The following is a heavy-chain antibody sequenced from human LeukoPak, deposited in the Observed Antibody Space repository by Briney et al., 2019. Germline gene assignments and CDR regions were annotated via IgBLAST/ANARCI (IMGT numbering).Heavy chain of an antibody. CDR1: GFTFSSYA. V-gene: IGHV3-30-3*01. CDR3: AREGLYSGYEWY. D-gene: IGHD5-12*01. CDR2: ISYDGSNK. Sequence: GGSLRLSCAASGFTFSSYAMHWVRQAPGKGLEWVAVISYDGSNKYYADSVKGRFTISRDKSKNTLYLRMNSLRAEDTAVYYCAREGLYSGYEWYWGQGTLVTVSS. J-gene: IGHJ4*02.